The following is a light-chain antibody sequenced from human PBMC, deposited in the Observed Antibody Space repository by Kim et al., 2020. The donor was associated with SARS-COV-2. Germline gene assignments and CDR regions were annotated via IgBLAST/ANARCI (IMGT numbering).Light chain of an antibody. CDR2: AAS. J-gene: IGKJ2*01. CDR1: QGISSY. CDR3: QQLNSYPT. Sequence: IQLTQSPSSLSASVGDRVTITCRASQGISSYLAWYQQKPGKAPKLLIYAASTLQSGVPARFSGSGSGTDFTLTISSLQPGDFATYYCQQLNSYPTFGQGTKLEI. V-gene: IGKV1-9*01.